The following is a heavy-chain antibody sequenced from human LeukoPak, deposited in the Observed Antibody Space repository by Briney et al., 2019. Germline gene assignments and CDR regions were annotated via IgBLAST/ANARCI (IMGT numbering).Heavy chain of an antibody. CDR1: GFTFSIYA. CDR3: ATGCVGSPNCQTTGYDH. V-gene: IGHV3-23*01. D-gene: IGHD2-2*01. CDR2: ISDSGRNT. Sequence: GGSLRLSCAASGFTFSIYAMNWVRQVPGKGLEWVSGISDSGRNTYYSDSVKGRFTISRDNSESTVYLQMNSLTAEDTAQYYCATGCVGSPNCQTTGYDHWGQGTLVTVSS. J-gene: IGHJ4*02.